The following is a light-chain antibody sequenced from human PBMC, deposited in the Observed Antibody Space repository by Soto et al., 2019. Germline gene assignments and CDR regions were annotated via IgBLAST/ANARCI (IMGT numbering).Light chain of an antibody. CDR2: GAS. CDR3: QQYDRWPVT. J-gene: IGKJ4*01. CDR1: QSVTTN. Sequence: EVVMTQSPATLSVSPGERVIFSCRASQSVTTNLAWYQHKPGQSPRLLISGASTGASGIPPRFSGSGSGTEFTLTIDRLQSADFAVYSCQQYDRWPVTLGGGTKVDIK. V-gene: IGKV3-15*01.